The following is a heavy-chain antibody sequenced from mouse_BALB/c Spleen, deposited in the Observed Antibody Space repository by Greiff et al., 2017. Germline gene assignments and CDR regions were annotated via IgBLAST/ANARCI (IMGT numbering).Heavy chain of an antibody. CDR1: GFTFSDYG. D-gene: IGHD2-10*02. Sequence: EVKLMESGGGLVQPGGSRKLSCAASGFTFSDYGMAWVRQAPGKGPEWVAFISNLAYSIYYADTVTGRFTISRENAKNTLYLEMSSLRSEDTAMYYCARKGYGYAMDYWGQGTSVTVSS. CDR3: ARKGYGYAMDY. J-gene: IGHJ4*01. CDR2: ISNLAYSI. V-gene: IGHV5-15*02.